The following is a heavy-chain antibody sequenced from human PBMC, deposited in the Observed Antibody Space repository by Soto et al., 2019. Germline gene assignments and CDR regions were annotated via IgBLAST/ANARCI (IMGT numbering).Heavy chain of an antibody. CDR1: GYTFTSYY. Sequence: ASLKVSCKASGYTFTSYYMHWVRQAPGQGLEWMGIINPSGGSTSYAQKFQGRVTMTRDTSTSTVYMELSSLRSEDTAVYYCARAPRYDFWSGYPTVDAFDIWGQGTMVTVSS. V-gene: IGHV1-46*03. CDR2: INPSGGST. D-gene: IGHD3-3*01. J-gene: IGHJ3*02. CDR3: ARAPRYDFWSGYPTVDAFDI.